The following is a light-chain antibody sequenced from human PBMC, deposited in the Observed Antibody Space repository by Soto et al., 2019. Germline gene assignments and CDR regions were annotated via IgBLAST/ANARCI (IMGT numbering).Light chain of an antibody. CDR1: SSDVGGYNY. V-gene: IGLV2-8*01. Sequence: QSALTQPPSASGSPGQSVTISCSGSSSDVGGYNYVSWYQQHPGKAPKLMISEVTKRPSGVPDRFSGSKSGNTASLTVSWLQAVDEADYYCSSYAGSNNFVCGTGTKLTVL. CDR3: SSYAGSNNFV. CDR2: EVT. J-gene: IGLJ1*01.